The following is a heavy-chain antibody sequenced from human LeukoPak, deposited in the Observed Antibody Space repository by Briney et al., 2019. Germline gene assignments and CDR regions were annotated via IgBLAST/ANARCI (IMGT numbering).Heavy chain of an antibody. CDR2: ISSGSNYI. V-gene: IGHV3-21*01. CDR1: GFTFSSSR. Sequence: GGSLRLSCAASGFTFSSSRMNLVRQAPGKGLERVSSISSGSNYIYYADPVKGRFTISRDNAKNSLYLQMNSLRAEDTAVYYCARVYCTSSTCYAFDYWGQGTLVTVSS. CDR3: ARVYCTSSTCYAFDY. D-gene: IGHD2-2*01. J-gene: IGHJ4*02.